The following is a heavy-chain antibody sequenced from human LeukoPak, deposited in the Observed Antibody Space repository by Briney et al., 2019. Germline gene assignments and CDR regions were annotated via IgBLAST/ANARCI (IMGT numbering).Heavy chain of an antibody. CDR3: AREGIGNYYYGMYV. D-gene: IGHD1-26*01. Sequence: GASVKVSCKASGGTFSSYAISWVRQAPGQGLEWMGRIIPILGIANYAQKFQGRVTITADKSTSTAYMELSSLRSEDTAVYYCAREGIGNYYYGMYVWGQGTTVTVSS. J-gene: IGHJ6*02. CDR1: GGTFSSYA. V-gene: IGHV1-69*04. CDR2: IIPILGIA.